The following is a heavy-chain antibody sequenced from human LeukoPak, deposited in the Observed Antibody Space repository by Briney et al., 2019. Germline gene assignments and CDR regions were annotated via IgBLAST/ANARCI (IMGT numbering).Heavy chain of an antibody. CDR1: GGSISSYY. D-gene: IGHD2-2*02. V-gene: IGHV4-59*01. J-gene: IGHJ4*02. Sequence: SETLSLTCTVSGGSISSYYWSWIRQPPGKGLEWIGYIYYSGSTNYSPSLKSRVTISVDTSKNQFSLKLSSVTAADTAVYYCARAARGVVPAAIGVFDYWGQGTLVTVSS. CDR3: ARAARGVVPAAIGVFDY. CDR2: IYYSGST.